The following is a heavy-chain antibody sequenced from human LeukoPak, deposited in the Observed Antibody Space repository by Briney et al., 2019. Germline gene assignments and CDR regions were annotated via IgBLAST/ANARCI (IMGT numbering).Heavy chain of an antibody. CDR2: FSGSGGST. D-gene: IGHD5-12*01. Sequence: GGSQRLSCAASGFPFSSYDMRWARDARGEGREWVSAFSGSGGSTYYADSVKGRFTISRHNSKNTLYLQMNSLRAEDTAVYYCAKSPGLRPSPFDYWGQGTLVTVSS. J-gene: IGHJ4*02. CDR3: AKSPGLRPSPFDY. CDR1: GFPFSSYD. V-gene: IGHV3-23*01.